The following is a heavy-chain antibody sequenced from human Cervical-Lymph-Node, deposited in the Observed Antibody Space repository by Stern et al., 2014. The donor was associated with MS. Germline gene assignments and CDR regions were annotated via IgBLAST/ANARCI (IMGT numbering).Heavy chain of an antibody. CDR3: ARATDL. V-gene: IGHV4-59*01. CDR2: IYYSGTT. Sequence: QVQLQESGPGLLRPSETLSLTCTVSGASITSYYWCWIRLPPGKGLEWIGYIYYSGTTNYNASLKGRVAISIDTSKTQFSLRLSSVTAADTAVYYCARATDLWGQGTLVTVSS. J-gene: IGHJ5*02. CDR1: GASITSYY.